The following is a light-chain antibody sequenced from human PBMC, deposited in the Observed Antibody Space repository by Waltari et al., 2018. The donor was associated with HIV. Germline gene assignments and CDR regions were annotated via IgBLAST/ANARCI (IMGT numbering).Light chain of an antibody. Sequence: QSALTQPASVSGSPGQSITISCTGTSSDVGSYNVVSWYQHHPGKAPKLMIYEDNKRPSGVSNRFSGSKSGNTAALTISWLQAEDEADYYCCSYTGSTTWVFGGGTKLTVL. CDR3: CSYTGSTTWV. CDR2: EDN. CDR1: SSDVGSYNV. V-gene: IGLV2-23*01. J-gene: IGLJ3*02.